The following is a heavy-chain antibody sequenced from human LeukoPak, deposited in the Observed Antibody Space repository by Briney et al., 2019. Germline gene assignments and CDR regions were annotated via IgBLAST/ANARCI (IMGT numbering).Heavy chain of an antibody. Sequence: GGSLRLSCAASGFTFSSYAMHWVRQAPGKGLEWVAVISYDGSNKYYADSVKGRFTISRDNSKNTLYLQMNSLRAEDTAVYYCARALTQLERHGDAFDIWGQGTMVTVSS. CDR2: ISYDGSNK. CDR3: ARALTQLERHGDAFDI. D-gene: IGHD1-1*01. V-gene: IGHV3-30-3*01. J-gene: IGHJ3*02. CDR1: GFTFSSYA.